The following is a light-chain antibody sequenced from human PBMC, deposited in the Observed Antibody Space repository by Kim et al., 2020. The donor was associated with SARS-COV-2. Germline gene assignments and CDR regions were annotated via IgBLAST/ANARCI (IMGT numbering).Light chain of an antibody. J-gene: IGLJ3*02. CDR1: SSDVGGGNY. Sequence: QSALTQPPSASGAPGQTVTISCTGTSSDVGGGNYVSWYQQHPGTAPKLMIYEVSKRPSGVPDRFSGSKSGNTASLAVSGLQAEDEADYYCRSYAGSNNGVFGGGTQLTVL. V-gene: IGLV2-8*01. CDR2: EVS. CDR3: RSYAGSNNGV.